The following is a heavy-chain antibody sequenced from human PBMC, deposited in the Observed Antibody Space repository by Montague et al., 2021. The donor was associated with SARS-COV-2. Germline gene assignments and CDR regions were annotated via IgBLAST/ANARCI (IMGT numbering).Heavy chain of an antibody. CDR3: TQERGPGRTTWHYFDY. J-gene: IGHJ4*02. Sequence: CAISGDSVPSNIAAWNWNRQSPSRGLEWLGRTYYRSKWYNDYVVSVRSRITISPDTSKNQFSLQLNSVTPEDTAVYYCTQERGPGRTTWHYFDYWGQGTLVTVSS. D-gene: IGHD1-14*01. V-gene: IGHV6-1*01. CDR2: TYYRSKWYN. CDR1: GDSVPSNIAA.